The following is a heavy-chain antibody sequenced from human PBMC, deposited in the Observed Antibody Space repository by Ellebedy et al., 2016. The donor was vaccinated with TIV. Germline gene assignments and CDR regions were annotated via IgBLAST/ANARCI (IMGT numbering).Heavy chain of an antibody. CDR1: GFIFSNYG. V-gene: IGHV3-30*02. Sequence: GESLKISCAASGFIFSNYGMHWVRQAPGKGLEWVAFIWYDGSNKYYADSVKGRFTISRDNSRNTVYLQMNSLRAEDTAVYYCARDGPRASSGYSYYYGMDVWGQGTTVTVSS. CDR3: ARDGPRASSGYSYYYGMDV. D-gene: IGHD3-22*01. CDR2: IWYDGSNK. J-gene: IGHJ6*02.